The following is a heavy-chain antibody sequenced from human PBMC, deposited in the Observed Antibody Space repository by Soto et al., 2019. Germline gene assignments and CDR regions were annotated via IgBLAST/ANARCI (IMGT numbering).Heavy chain of an antibody. J-gene: IGHJ5*02. CDR2: INPSGGST. Sequence: GASVKVSCKASGYTFTSYYMHWVRQAPGQGLEWMGIINPSGGSTSYAQKFQGRVTMTRDTSTSTVYMELSSLRSEDTAVYYCAREGGVRYYYDSSGYRPFGPWGQGTLVTVSS. D-gene: IGHD3-22*01. CDR3: AREGGVRYYYDSSGYRPFGP. V-gene: IGHV1-46*03. CDR1: GYTFTSYY.